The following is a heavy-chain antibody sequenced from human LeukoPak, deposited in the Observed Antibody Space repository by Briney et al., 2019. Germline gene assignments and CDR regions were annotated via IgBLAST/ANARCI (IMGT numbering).Heavy chain of an antibody. CDR3: ARASYYDFWSGYYYFDY. D-gene: IGHD3-3*01. Sequence: GGSLRLSSAASGFTFSSYWMSWVRQAPGKGLEWVANIKQDGSEKYYVDSVKGRFTISRDNAKNSLYLQMNSLRAEDTAVYYCARASYYDFWSGYYYFDYWGQGTLVTVSS. CDR2: IKQDGSEK. V-gene: IGHV3-7*01. J-gene: IGHJ4*02. CDR1: GFTFSSYW.